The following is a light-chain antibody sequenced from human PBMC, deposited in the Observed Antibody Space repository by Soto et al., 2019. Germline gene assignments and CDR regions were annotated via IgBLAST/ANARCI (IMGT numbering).Light chain of an antibody. V-gene: IGLV2-14*03. CDR3: SSYTSSSPLV. CDR1: SSDVGGYNY. J-gene: IGLJ2*01. Sequence: QSALPQPASVSGSPGQSITISCTGTSSDVGGYNYVSWYQQHPGKAPKLMIYDVSNRPSGVSNRFSGSKSGNTASLTISGLRVEDGADYYCSSYTSSSPLVFGGGTKLPVL. CDR2: DVS.